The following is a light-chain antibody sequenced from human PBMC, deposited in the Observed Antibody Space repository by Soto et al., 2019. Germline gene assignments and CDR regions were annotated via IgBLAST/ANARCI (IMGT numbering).Light chain of an antibody. CDR1: QSVSTN. Sequence: EIVLTQSPATLSVSPGERATLSCTASQSVSTNLAWYQQTPGQAPRVLIYNVSTRATAIPARFSGSGSGTEFTLTISDLQSEDFGVYYCQHYSHWPPRTFGQGTKVEIK. J-gene: IGKJ1*01. CDR3: QHYSHWPPRT. CDR2: NVS. V-gene: IGKV3-15*01.